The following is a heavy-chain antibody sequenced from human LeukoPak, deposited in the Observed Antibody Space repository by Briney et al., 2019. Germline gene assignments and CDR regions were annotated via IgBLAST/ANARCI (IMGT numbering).Heavy chain of an antibody. J-gene: IGHJ4*02. CDR1: GDSISSGDYY. CDR3: ARGPPRDTYNFNY. V-gene: IGHV4-30-4*01. Sequence: SETLSLTCTVSGDSISSGDYYWSRIRQPPGNGLEWIGYIYYSGSTHYNPSLKSRVSILVDTSKNQFSLKLSSVTAADTAVYYCARGPPRDTYNFNYWGQGTLVTVSS. CDR2: IYYSGST. D-gene: IGHD5-24*01.